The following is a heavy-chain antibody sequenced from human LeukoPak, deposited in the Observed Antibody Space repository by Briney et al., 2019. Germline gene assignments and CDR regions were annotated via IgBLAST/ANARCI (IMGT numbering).Heavy chain of an antibody. CDR2: ISAYNGNT. CDR3: ARAPLGAYYDFWSGYRPNYYYYYMDV. J-gene: IGHJ6*03. V-gene: IGHV1-18*01. CDR1: GYTFTSYG. Sequence: ASVKVSRKASGYTFTSYGISWVRQAPGQGLEWMGWISAYNGNTNYAQKLQGRVTMTTDTSTSTAYMELRSLRSDDTAVYYCARAPLGAYYDFWSGYRPNYYYYYMDVWGKGTTVTVSS. D-gene: IGHD3-3*01.